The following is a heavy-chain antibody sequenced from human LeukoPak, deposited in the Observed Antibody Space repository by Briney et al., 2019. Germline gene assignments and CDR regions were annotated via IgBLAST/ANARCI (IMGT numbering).Heavy chain of an antibody. CDR1: GFIFSNYG. J-gene: IGHJ4*02. CDR3: ARGGAARPDY. CDR2: ISSSSSSI. D-gene: IGHD6-6*01. V-gene: IGHV3-48*01. Sequence: GGSLRLSCAAPGFIFSNYGMDWVRQAPGKGLEWVSYISSSSSSIYYADSVKGRFTIFRDNAKNSLFLQMNSLRAEDTAVYYCARGGAARPDYWGQGTLVTVSS.